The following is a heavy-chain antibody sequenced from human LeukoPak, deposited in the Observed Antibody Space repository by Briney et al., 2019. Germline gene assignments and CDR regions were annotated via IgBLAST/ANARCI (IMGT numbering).Heavy chain of an antibody. J-gene: IGHJ4*02. Sequence: SETLSLTCAVYGGSFSGYYWSWIRKPPGKGLEWIGEINHSGSTNYNPSLKSRVTISVDTSKNQFSLKLSSVTTADTAVYYCARGRSGWYGGAFDYWGQGTLVTVSS. V-gene: IGHV4-34*01. D-gene: IGHD6-19*01. CDR2: INHSGST. CDR1: GGSFSGYY. CDR3: ARGRSGWYGGAFDY.